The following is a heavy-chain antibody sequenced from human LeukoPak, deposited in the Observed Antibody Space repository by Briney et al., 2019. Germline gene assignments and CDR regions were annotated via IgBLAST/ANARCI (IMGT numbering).Heavy chain of an antibody. CDR2: IIPKSGGT. D-gene: IGHD6-13*01. Sequence: AASVKVSCKTSGYTFTGYYIHWVRQAPGQGLEWLGWIIPKSGGTKYAQQFQDRVTMPRDTSINTAYMELSSLRSDDTALYYCVRGGYTSIWNGGSFALWGQGTLVSVSS. CDR1: GYTFTGYY. J-gene: IGHJ4*03. V-gene: IGHV1-2*02. CDR3: VRGGYTSIWNGGSFAL.